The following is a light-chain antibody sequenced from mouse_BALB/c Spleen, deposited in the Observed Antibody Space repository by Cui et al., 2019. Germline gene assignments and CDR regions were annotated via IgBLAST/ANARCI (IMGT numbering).Light chain of an antibody. Sequence: IVMTQSPSSLSVSAGEQVTMSCNSSQSLLISGNQKNYLAWYQQKPGQPPKLLIYGASTRESGVPDRFTGSGSGTDFTLTISSVQAEDLAVYYCQNDHSYPFTFGAGTKLEIK. CDR2: GAS. CDR3: QNDHSYPFT. V-gene: IGKV8-28*01. J-gene: IGKJ4*01. CDR1: QSLLISGNQKNY.